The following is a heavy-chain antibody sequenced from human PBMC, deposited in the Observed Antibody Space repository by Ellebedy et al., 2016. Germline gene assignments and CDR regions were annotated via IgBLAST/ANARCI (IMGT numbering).Heavy chain of an antibody. V-gene: IGHV3-23*01. D-gene: IGHD2-15*01. CDR1: GFTLNTYA. CDR2: ISDRGVNP. Sequence: GESLKISXAASGFTLNTYAMNWVRQAPGKGPEWVAAISDRGVNPYYADAVKGRFTISRDNSKSTLSLQMNSLRAEDTALYYCAKQLGYCSEGTCYFDFWGQGTPVTVSS. J-gene: IGHJ4*02. CDR3: AKQLGYCSEGTCYFDF.